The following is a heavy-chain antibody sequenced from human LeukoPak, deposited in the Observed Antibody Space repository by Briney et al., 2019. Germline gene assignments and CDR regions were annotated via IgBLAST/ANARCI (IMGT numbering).Heavy chain of an antibody. CDR1: GYTFTVYY. CDR2: INPNSGVT. Sequence: ASVKVSCKASGYTFTVYYMHWVRQAPGQGLEWMGWINPNSGVTNYAQKFQGRVTMTRDTSISTAYVELSRLRSDDTAVYYCARGKNDLSFDYWGQGTLVTVSS. D-gene: IGHD1-1*01. V-gene: IGHV1-2*02. J-gene: IGHJ4*02. CDR3: ARGKNDLSFDY.